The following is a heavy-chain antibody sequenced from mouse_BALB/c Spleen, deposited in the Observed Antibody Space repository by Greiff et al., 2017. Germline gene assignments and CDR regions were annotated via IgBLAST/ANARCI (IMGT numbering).Heavy chain of an antibody. CDR2: ISYSGST. J-gene: IGHJ4*01. D-gene: IGHD2-14*01. CDR1: GDSITSGY. V-gene: IGHV3-8*02. CDR3: ARYRGYYRYDDAMDY. Sequence: EVQLQESGPSLVKPSQTLSLTCSVTGDSITSGYWNWIRKFPGNKLEYMGYISYSGSTYYNPSLKSRISITRDTSKNQYYLQLNSVTTEDTATYYCARYRGYYRYDDAMDYWGQGTSVTVSS.